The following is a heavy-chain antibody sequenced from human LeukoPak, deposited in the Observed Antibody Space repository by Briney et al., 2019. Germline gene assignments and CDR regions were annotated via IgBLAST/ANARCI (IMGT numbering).Heavy chain of an antibody. J-gene: IGHJ4*02. CDR1: GFTFSNYA. V-gene: IGHV3-21*01. Sequence: GGSLRLSCAASGFTFSNYAMNWVRQAPGKGLDWVSSITAGGSFKYYADSVEDRFTISRDNAKNSLYLQMSSLTPEDTAVYYCARNYDVLTGYPYYFDHWGQGILVTVSS. CDR3: ARNYDVLTGYPYYFDH. D-gene: IGHD3-9*01. CDR2: ITAGGSFK.